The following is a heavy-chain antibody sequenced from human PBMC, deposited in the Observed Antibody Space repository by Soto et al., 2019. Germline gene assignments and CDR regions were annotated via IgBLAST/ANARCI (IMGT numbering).Heavy chain of an antibody. D-gene: IGHD6-19*01. Sequence: GGSLRLSCAASGFTFSIFSMNWVRQPPGKGLEWVSSIRSSDDYKYYADSVKGRFTISRDNAKNSLYLQMNSLRAEDTAVYFCARGGGSASDYWGQGTLVTVSS. V-gene: IGHV3-21*01. CDR2: IRSSDDYK. J-gene: IGHJ4*02. CDR1: GFTFSIFS. CDR3: ARGGGSASDY.